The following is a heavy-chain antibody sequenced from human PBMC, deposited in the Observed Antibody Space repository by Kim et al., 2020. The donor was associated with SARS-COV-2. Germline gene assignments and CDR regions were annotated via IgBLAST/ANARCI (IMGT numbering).Heavy chain of an antibody. CDR3: AKNGIPGRGQWYLVL. V-gene: IGHV3-23*01. CDR2: LSDSGGDT. CDR1: GFTFSSFT. Sequence: GGSLRLSCAASGFTFSSFTMTWVRRAPGKGLEWVSFLSDSGGDTFYADSVKGRFTISRDNSKNTLYLQMNSLRAEDTAVYYCAKNGIPGRGQWYLVLWGRGTPRSVSS. D-gene: IGHD2-8*01. J-gene: IGHJ2*01.